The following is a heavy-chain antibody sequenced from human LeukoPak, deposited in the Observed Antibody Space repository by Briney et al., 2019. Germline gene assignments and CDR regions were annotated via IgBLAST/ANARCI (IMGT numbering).Heavy chain of an antibody. V-gene: IGHV3-9*01. Sequence: GRSLRLSCVASGFTFDDYAMHWVRQAPGKGLEWVSGISWNSGSIGYADSVKGRFTISRDNAKNSLYLQMNSLRAEDTALYYCAKDRYPRLRLGELSFDYWGQGTLVTVSS. D-gene: IGHD3-16*02. J-gene: IGHJ4*02. CDR2: ISWNSGSI. CDR3: AKDRYPRLRLGELSFDY. CDR1: GFTFDDYA.